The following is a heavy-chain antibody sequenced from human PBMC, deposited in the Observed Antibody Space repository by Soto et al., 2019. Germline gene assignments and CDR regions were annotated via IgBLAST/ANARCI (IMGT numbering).Heavy chain of an antibody. CDR2: IIPIFGTA. Sequence: SVKVSCKASGGTFSSYAISWVRQAPGQGLEWMGGIIPIFGTANYAQKFQGRVTITADESTSTAYMELSSLRSEDTAVYYCARGYYDSSGYYYYYYYGMDVWGQGTTVTVAS. CDR1: GGTFSSYA. J-gene: IGHJ6*02. CDR3: ARGYYDSSGYYYYYYYGMDV. V-gene: IGHV1-69*13. D-gene: IGHD3-22*01.